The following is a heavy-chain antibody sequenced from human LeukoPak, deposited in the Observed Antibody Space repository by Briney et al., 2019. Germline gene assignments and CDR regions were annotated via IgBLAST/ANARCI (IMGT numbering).Heavy chain of an antibody. CDR1: GFTFSSYS. V-gene: IGHV3-21*01. CDR2: ISSSSSYI. Sequence: GGSLRLSCAASGFTFSSYSMNWVRQAPGKGLEWVSSISSSSSYIYYADSVKGRFTISRDNAKNSLYLQMNSLRAEDTAVYYCARGPSPFSHLYGDHADYWGQGTLVTVSS. D-gene: IGHD4-17*01. CDR3: ARGPSPFSHLYGDHADY. J-gene: IGHJ4*02.